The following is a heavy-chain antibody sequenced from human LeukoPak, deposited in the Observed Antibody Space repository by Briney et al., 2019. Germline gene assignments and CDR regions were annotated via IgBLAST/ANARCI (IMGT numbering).Heavy chain of an antibody. Sequence: SETLSLTCTVSGGSISSYYWSWIRQPPGKGLEWIGYIYYSGSTNYNPSLKSRVTISVDTSKNQFSLKLSSVTAADTAVYYCARSAAAGTSVDYWGQGTLVTVSS. CDR2: IYYSGST. V-gene: IGHV4-59*01. CDR3: ARSAAAGTSVDY. D-gene: IGHD6-13*01. CDR1: GGSISSYY. J-gene: IGHJ4*02.